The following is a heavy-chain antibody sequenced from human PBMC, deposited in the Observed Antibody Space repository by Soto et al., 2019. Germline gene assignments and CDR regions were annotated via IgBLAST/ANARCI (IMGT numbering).Heavy chain of an antibody. CDR1: GGSFSGYY. D-gene: IGHD2-8*02. Sequence: QVQLQQWGAGLLKPSETLSLTCAVYGGSFSGYYWTWIRQPPGTGLEWIGEINHSGSTNYNPSLNSRGTISVDTSKTQFSLTLTSVTAADTAVYYCARDKITGRFDYWGQGTLVTVSS. J-gene: IGHJ4*02. CDR3: ARDKITGRFDY. CDR2: INHSGST. V-gene: IGHV4-34*01.